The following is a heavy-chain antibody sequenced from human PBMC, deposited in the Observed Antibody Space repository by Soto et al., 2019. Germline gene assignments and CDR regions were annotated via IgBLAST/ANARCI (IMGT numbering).Heavy chain of an antibody. V-gene: IGHV4-59*11. CDR3: ASGWMAAFDT. CDR1: GDSIKTHY. CDR2: IYYSGST. D-gene: IGHD2-2*03. J-gene: IGHJ5*02. Sequence: SETLSLTCNVTGDSIKTHYWSWIRQPPGKGLEWIGYIYYSGSTLHNPSLKRRVTISVDTAKNQFSLRLNSLTAADTAVYYCASGWMAAFDTWGQGTLVTVSS.